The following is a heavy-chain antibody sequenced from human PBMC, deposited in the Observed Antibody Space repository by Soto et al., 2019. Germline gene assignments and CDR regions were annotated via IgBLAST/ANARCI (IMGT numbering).Heavy chain of an antibody. CDR2: INPVGGST. CDR1: GYTFTSYY. V-gene: IGHV1-46*01. J-gene: IGHJ4*02. D-gene: IGHD2-15*01. CDR3: ARQEDDCSGGSCSPNTSLFDX. Sequence: ASVKVSCKASGYTFTSYYMHWVRQAPGQGLEWMGIINPVGGSTSYAQKFQGRVTMTRETSTSTVYMELSSLRSEDTAVYYCARQEDDCSGGSCSPNTSLFDXWGQGTLVTVSX.